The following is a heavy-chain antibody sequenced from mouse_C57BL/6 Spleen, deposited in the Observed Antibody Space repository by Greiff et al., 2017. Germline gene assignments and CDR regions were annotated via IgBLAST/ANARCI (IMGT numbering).Heavy chain of an antibody. CDR3: SRGYYGYALDY. CDR2: IDPSDCDT. J-gene: IGHJ2*01. D-gene: IGHD1-2*01. Sequence: QVQLQQSGAELVMPGASVKLSCKASGYTFTSYWMHWVKQRPGQGLEWIGEIDPSDCDTNYNQKFEGKSTMTADKSSSTAYMELSSLTSEDSAVYYCSRGYYGYALDYWGQGTTLTVSS. CDR1: GYTFTSYW. V-gene: IGHV1-69*01.